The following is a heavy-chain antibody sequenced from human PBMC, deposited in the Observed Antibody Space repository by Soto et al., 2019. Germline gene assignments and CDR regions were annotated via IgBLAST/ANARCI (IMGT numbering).Heavy chain of an antibody. J-gene: IGHJ6*02. CDR2: INPNSGGT. D-gene: IGHD3-10*01. V-gene: IGHV1-2*04. Sequence: ASVNVSCKASGYTFTGYYMHWVRRAPGQGLEWMGWINPNSGGTNYAQKFQGWVTMTRDTSISTAYMELSRLRSDGTAVYYCARGHYYGSGSYRGEAGSPIYYGMDVWGQGTTVTVSS. CDR1: GYTFTGYY. CDR3: ARGHYYGSGSYRGEAGSPIYYGMDV.